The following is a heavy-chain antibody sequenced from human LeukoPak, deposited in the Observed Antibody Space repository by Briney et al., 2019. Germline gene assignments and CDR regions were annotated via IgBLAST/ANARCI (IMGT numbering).Heavy chain of an antibody. V-gene: IGHV4-59*08. CDR2: IYYGGST. J-gene: IGHJ4*02. Sequence: KPSETLSLTCIVSGGSISSYYWSWIRQPPGKGLEWIGYIYYGGSTYSNPSLKSRVTISADTSKNQFSLKLTSVTAADTAVYYCTRSSVPGTYSGGYWGQGTLVTVSS. CDR3: TRSSVPGTYSGGY. CDR1: GGSISSYY. D-gene: IGHD3-10*01.